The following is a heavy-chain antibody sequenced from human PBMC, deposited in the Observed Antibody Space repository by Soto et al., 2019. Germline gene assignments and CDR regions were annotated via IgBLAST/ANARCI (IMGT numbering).Heavy chain of an antibody. CDR2: ISGSGGST. D-gene: IGHD2-21*01. CDR3: ASRPPGPVIDLNYYYYGMDV. J-gene: IGHJ6*02. V-gene: IGHV3-23*01. CDR1: GFTFSSYA. Sequence: GGSLRLSCAASGFTFSSYAMSWVRQAPGKGLEWVSAISGSGGSTYYADSVNGRFTISRDNSKNTLYLQMNSLRAEDTAVYYCASRPPGPVIDLNYYYYGMDVWGQGTTVTVSS.